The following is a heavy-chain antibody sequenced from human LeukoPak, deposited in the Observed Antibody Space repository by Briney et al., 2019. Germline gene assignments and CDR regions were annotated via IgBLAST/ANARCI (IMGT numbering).Heavy chain of an antibody. Sequence: HPGGSLRLSCAASGFTFSGYWMTWFRQAPGKGLEWVANIKQDGSEKYYVDSVKGRFTVSRDNAKNSLYLQMNSLRVEDTAVYYCASRSPQLGRDYWGQGTLVTVSS. CDR1: GFTFSGYW. V-gene: IGHV3-7*01. D-gene: IGHD6-13*01. CDR3: ASRSPQLGRDY. J-gene: IGHJ4*02. CDR2: IKQDGSEK.